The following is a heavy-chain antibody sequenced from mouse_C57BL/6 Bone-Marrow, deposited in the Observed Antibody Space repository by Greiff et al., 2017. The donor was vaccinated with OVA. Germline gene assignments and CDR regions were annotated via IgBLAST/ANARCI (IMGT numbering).Heavy chain of an antibody. CDR2: IDPSDSYT. CDR1: GYTFTSYW. D-gene: IGHD2-1*01. J-gene: IGHJ2*01. Sequence: QVHVKQSGAELVRPGTSVKLSCKASGYTFTSYWMHWVKQRPGQGLEWIGVIDPSDSYTNYNQKFKGKATLTVDTSSSTAYMQLSSLTSEDSAVYYCAREGYYGNYYYFDYWGQGTTLTVSS. CDR3: AREGYYGNYYYFDY. V-gene: IGHV1-59*01.